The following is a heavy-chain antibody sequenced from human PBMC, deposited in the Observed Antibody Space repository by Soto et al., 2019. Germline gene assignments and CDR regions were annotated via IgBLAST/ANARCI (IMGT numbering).Heavy chain of an antibody. Sequence: QVQLVQSGAEVKKPGSSVKVSCKASGGTFSSYAISWVRQAPGQGLEWMGGIIPTFGTANYAQKFQGRVTITADESTSTAYMELSSLRSEDTAVYYCARYRYYYDSSGYYPFDYWGQGTLVTVSS. CDR2: IIPTFGTA. CDR1: GGTFSSYA. J-gene: IGHJ4*02. V-gene: IGHV1-69*12. D-gene: IGHD3-22*01. CDR3: ARYRYYYDSSGYYPFDY.